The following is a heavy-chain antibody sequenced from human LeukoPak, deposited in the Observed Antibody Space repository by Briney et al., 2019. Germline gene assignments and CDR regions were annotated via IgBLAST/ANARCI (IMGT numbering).Heavy chain of an antibody. CDR3: ARGDYYGSGSYYNPSYDY. Sequence: SETLSLTCTVSGGSISSYYWSWIRQPPGKGLEWIGYSYYSGSTNYNPSVKSRVTISVDTSKNQFSLKLSSVTAADTAVYYCARGDYYGSGSYYNPSYDYWAREPWSPSPQ. V-gene: IGHV4-59*01. CDR1: GGSISSYY. J-gene: IGHJ4*02. CDR2: SYYSGST. D-gene: IGHD3-10*01.